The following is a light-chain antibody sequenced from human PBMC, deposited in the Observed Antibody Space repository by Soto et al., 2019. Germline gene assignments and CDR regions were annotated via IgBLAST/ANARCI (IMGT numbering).Light chain of an antibody. V-gene: IGLV1-51*02. CDR3: GTWDSSLSGGV. Sequence: QSVLTQPPSVSAAPGQKVTISCSGSSSNIGNNYVSWYQQLPGTAPKLLIYENNKRPSGIPDRFSGSKSGTSATLGITGLQTGDEADYYCGTWDSSLSGGVLGGGTKVTVL. CDR2: ENN. J-gene: IGLJ2*01. CDR1: SSNIGNNY.